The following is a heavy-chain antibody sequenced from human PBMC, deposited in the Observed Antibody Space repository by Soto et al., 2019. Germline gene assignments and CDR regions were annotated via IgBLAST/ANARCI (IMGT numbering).Heavy chain of an antibody. CDR3: ARVMLELDYY. J-gene: IGHJ4*02. V-gene: IGHV3-23*01. Sequence: NSVRQAPGKGLEWVSTISGSGGSTYYADSVKGRFTISRDNSKKPLYLQMNSLRAEDTAVYYFARVMLELDYYWGQGTLVTVSS. CDR2: ISGSGGST. D-gene: IGHD1-26*01.